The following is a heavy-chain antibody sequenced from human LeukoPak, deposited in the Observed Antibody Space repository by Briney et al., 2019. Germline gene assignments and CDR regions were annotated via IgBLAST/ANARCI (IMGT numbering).Heavy chain of an antibody. CDR3: ARQWVSDYYDNSGYYAIDY. CDR2: IYYSGST. J-gene: IGHJ4*02. Sequence: KPSETLSLTCTVSGGSISSSSYYWGWIRRPPGRGLEWIGTIYYSGSTYYNPSLKSRVTISVDTSKNQFSLNLISVAAADTAVYYCARQWVSDYYDNSGYYAIDYWGQGTLVTVSS. V-gene: IGHV4-39*01. D-gene: IGHD3-22*01. CDR1: GGSISSSSYY.